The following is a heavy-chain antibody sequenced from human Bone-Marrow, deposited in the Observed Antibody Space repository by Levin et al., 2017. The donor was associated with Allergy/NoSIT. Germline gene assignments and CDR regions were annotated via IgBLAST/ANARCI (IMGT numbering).Heavy chain of an antibody. CDR3: ARNFFGSGSYLGAPYYFDY. CDR1: GYTFTSHG. Sequence: ASVKVSCKISGYTFTSHGISWVRQAPGQGLEWMGWISPNNGHTNYAQKLQGRVTMTTDTSTSTGYLELRSLRSDDTAVYYCARNFFGSGSYLGAPYYFDYWGQGTLLTVSS. CDR2: ISPNNGHT. V-gene: IGHV1-18*01. D-gene: IGHD3-10*01. J-gene: IGHJ4*02.